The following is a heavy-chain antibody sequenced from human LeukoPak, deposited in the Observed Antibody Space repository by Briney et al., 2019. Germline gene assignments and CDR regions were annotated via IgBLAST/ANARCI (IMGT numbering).Heavy chain of an antibody. D-gene: IGHD1-26*01. CDR2: IYTSGST. V-gene: IGHV4-61*02. Sequence: PSQTLSLTCTVSGGSISSGYYWGWIRQPAGKGLEWIGRIYTSGSTNYNPSLKSRVTMSVDTSKNQFSLKLSSVTAADTAVYYCARGPWGATLYYFDYWGQGTLVTVSS. CDR3: ARGPWGATLYYFDY. J-gene: IGHJ4*02. CDR1: GGSISSGYY.